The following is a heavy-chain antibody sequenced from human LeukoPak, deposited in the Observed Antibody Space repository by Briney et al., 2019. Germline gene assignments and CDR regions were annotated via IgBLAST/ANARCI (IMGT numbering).Heavy chain of an antibody. J-gene: IGHJ5*02. V-gene: IGHV3-30*02. Sequence: GGSLRLSCAASGFTFSSYGMHWVRQAPGKGLEWVAFIRYDGSNKYYADSVKGRFTISRDNSKNTLYLQMNGLSAEDTAVYYCAKVVSSSNWYLNWFDPWGQGTLVTVSS. CDR1: GFTFSSYG. CDR2: IRYDGSNK. CDR3: AKVVSSSNWYLNWFDP. D-gene: IGHD6-13*01.